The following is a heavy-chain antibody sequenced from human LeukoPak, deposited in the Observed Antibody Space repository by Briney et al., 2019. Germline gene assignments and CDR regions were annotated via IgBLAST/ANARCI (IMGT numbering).Heavy chain of an antibody. J-gene: IGHJ4*02. CDR3: TRDQDAGYALGH. D-gene: IGHD5-18*01. V-gene: IGHV3-11*01. CDR1: GFNLNDYY. CDR2: MTSYGSG. Sequence: GGSLRLPCEASGFNLNDYYMSWIRQAPGKGLEWVAYMTSYGSGKYSDSVKGRFTISRDAASKSLYLQMNSLRVEDTAVYYCTRDQDAGYALGHWGQGTLVTVTS.